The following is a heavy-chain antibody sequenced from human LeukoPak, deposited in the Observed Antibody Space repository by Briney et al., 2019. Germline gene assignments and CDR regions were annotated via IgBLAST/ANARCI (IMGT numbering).Heavy chain of an antibody. V-gene: IGHV4-34*01. J-gene: IGHJ3*02. CDR1: GGPISRNY. CDR3: ARAPLALDI. Sequence: SETLSLTCTVSGGPISRNYWSWIRQPPGKGLEWIGEINHSGSTNYNPSLKSRVTISVDTSKNQFSLKLSSVTAADTAVYYCARAPLALDIWGQGTMVTVSS. CDR2: INHSGST.